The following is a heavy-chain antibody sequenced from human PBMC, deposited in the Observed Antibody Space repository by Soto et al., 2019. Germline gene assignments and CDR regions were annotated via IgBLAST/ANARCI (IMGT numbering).Heavy chain of an antibody. Sequence: SETLSLTCTVSGGSISSYYWSWIRQPPGKGLEWIGYIYYSGSTNYNPSLKSRVTISVDTSKNQFSLKLSSVTAADTAVYYCARVYYDILTGYFIDAFDIWGQGTMVTVSS. CDR1: GGSISSYY. CDR2: IYYSGST. CDR3: ARVYYDILTGYFIDAFDI. V-gene: IGHV4-59*01. D-gene: IGHD3-9*01. J-gene: IGHJ3*02.